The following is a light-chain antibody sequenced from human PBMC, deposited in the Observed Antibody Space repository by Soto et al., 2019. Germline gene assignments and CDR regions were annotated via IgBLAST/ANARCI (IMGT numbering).Light chain of an antibody. CDR1: QDITKY. Sequence: DIQMTQSPSSLSASVGDRVTITCQASQDITKYLSWLQQKPGKVPTLLIYDASELETGVTSRFSGSGSGTDFTFTISSLQPEDIATYYCQHYDNLPYTFGQGTKLEMK. CDR3: QHYDNLPYT. V-gene: IGKV1-33*01. CDR2: DAS. J-gene: IGKJ2*01.